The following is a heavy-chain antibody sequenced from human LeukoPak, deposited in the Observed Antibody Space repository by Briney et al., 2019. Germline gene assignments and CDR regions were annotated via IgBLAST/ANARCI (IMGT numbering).Heavy chain of an antibody. J-gene: IGHJ6*03. CDR3: ASGAIFGVVISGEYYYYMDV. D-gene: IGHD3-3*01. CDR1: GYTFTSYD. CDR2: IIPIFGTA. V-gene: IGHV1-69*05. Sequence: SVKVSCKASGYTFTSYDINWVRQAPGQGLEWMGGIIPIFGTANYAQKFQGRVTITTDESTSTAYMELSSLRSEDTAVYYCASGAIFGVVISGEYYYYMDVWGKGTTVTVSS.